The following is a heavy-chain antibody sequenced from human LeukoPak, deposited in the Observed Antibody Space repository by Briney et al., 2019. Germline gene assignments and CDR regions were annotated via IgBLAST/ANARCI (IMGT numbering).Heavy chain of an antibody. CDR1: GFTLSSYA. CDR2: ISGSGGST. V-gene: IGHV3-23*01. D-gene: IGHD6-13*01. J-gene: IGHJ4*02. CDR3: AKVVIAAAGQLFDY. Sequence: GGSLRLSCAASGFTLSSYAMSWVRQAPGEGLEWVSGISGSGGSTYYADSVKGRFTISRDNSKNTLYLQMNSLRAEDTAVYYCAKVVIAAAGQLFDYWGQGTLVTVSS.